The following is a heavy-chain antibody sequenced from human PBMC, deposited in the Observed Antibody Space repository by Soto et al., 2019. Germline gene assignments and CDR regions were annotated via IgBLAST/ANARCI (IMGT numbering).Heavy chain of an antibody. V-gene: IGHV3-30-3*01. D-gene: IGHD3-22*01. CDR1: GFTFSDYA. J-gene: IGHJ4*02. CDR2: ISYNASNK. CDR3: ATKHYYDSSGSIGY. Sequence: QVQLVESGGGVVQPGRSLRLSCAASGFTFSDYAMHWVRQAPGKGLEWVAVISYNASNKYYADSVKGRFTISRDNSKNTLYLQMNSLRAEDTAVYYCATKHYYDSSGSIGYWGQGTLVTVSS.